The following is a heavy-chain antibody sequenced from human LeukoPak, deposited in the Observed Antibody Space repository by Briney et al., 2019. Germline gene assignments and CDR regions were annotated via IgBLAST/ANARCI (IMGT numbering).Heavy chain of an antibody. CDR1: GGSISSYY. CDR2: IYTSGST. CDR3: ARQRRITIFGVVNDAFDI. V-gene: IGHV4-4*07. J-gene: IGHJ3*02. D-gene: IGHD3-3*01. Sequence: SETLSLTCTVSGGSISSYYWSWIRQPAGKGLEWIGRIYTSGSTNYNPSLKSRVTMSVDTSKNQFSLKLSSVTAADTAVYYCARQRRITIFGVVNDAFDIWGQGTMVTVSS.